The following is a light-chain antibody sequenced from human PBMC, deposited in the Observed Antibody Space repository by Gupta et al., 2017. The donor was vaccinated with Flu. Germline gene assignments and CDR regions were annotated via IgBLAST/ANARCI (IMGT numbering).Light chain of an antibody. CDR3: MQALQTPWT. J-gene: IGKJ1*01. Sequence: VMSHSPLFLPVNPWEPASTSCRSSQSLLNSNGYNQLDWYLQKPGQSPQLLIYLGSSRACGVPDRFSGSGSGTDFTLNISRVEAEDVGVFYCMQALQTPWTFGQGTKVEIK. CDR2: LGS. CDR1: QSLLNSNGYNQ. V-gene: IGKV2-28*01.